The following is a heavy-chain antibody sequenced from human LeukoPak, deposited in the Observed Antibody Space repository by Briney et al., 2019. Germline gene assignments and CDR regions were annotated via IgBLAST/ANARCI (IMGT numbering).Heavy chain of an antibody. CDR3: AKMMVRGVPYHGMHV. Sequence: GSLRLSCAASGFTFSIYAMSWVRQAPGKGLEWVSALSGGGEITYYADSVNGRFTISRDNSKSTLYLQMNSLRVEDTAIYYCAKMMVRGVPYHGMHVWGQGTTVTVSS. D-gene: IGHD3-10*01. CDR1: GFTFSIYA. CDR2: LSGGGEIT. V-gene: IGHV3-23*01. J-gene: IGHJ6*02.